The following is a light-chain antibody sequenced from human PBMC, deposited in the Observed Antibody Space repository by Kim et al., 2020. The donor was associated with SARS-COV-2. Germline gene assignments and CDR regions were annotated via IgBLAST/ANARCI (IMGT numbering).Light chain of an antibody. CDR1: SSDLGVYDF. J-gene: IGLJ2*01. Sequence: ITISCTGTSSDLGVYDFVSWYQHHPGKAPKLMIYDVSKRPSGVSNRFSASKSGNTASLTISGLQAEDGADYYCSSYTSSNTFVVFGGGTQLTVL. CDR3: SSYTSSNTFVV. V-gene: IGLV2-14*03. CDR2: DVS.